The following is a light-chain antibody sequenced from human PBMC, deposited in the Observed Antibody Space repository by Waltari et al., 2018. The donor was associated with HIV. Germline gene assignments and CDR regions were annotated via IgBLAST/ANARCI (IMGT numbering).Light chain of an antibody. Sequence: SYELTQPPSASVSPGQTARITCSGDALLKKYANWYRPKSGQAPVLVIYEDSRRPSGIPEKFSGSSSGTMATLTISGAQVEDEADYYCYSTDSSANRRSVFGGGTKLTVL. V-gene: IGLV3-10*01. J-gene: IGLJ2*01. CDR3: YSTDSSANRRSV. CDR2: EDS. CDR1: ALLKKY.